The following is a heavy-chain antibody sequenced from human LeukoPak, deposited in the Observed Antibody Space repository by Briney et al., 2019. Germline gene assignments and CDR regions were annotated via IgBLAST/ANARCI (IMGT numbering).Heavy chain of an antibody. CDR1: GFTFSSYS. D-gene: IGHD3-16*01. CDR3: ARVGGLRASEY. Sequence: GGSLRLSCAASGFTFSSYSMNWVRQAPGKGLEWVSSISSSSSYIYYADSVKGRFTISRDNAKNSLYLQMNSLRAEDTAVYCSARVGGLRASEYCGQGTLCTVSS. V-gene: IGHV3-21*01. CDR2: ISSSSSYI. J-gene: IGHJ4*02.